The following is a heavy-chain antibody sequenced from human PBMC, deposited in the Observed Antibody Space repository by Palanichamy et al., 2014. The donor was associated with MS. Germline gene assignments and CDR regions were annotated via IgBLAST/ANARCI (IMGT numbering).Heavy chain of an antibody. CDR1: GITFGDYW. Sequence: EEQLVESGGGLVXPGGSLRLSCAASGITFGDYWMHWVRQAPGKGLVCVSRINGDASIRDHADSVKGRFTISRDNAKNTLYLQMNSLRAEDTAVYYCGRFDRVGETGFQSWGQGTLVTVSS. D-gene: IGHD1-26*01. V-gene: IGHV3-74*01. CDR2: INGDASIR. CDR3: GRFDRVGETGFQS. J-gene: IGHJ1*01.